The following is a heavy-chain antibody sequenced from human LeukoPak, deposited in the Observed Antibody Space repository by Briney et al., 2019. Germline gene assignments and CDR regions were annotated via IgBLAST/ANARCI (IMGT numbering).Heavy chain of an antibody. J-gene: IGHJ3*02. CDR3: ASGRTYCGGDCQNDAFDI. D-gene: IGHD2-21*02. V-gene: IGHV5-51*01. Sequence: GESLLISCKGSGYCFTSYWIGWVRELGGKGLGWMGIIYPGASDTRSSPSIQGQVTISADKSISTAYLQWSSLNASDTAMYYCASGRTYCGGDCQNDAFDIWGQGTMVTVSS. CDR1: GYCFTSYW. CDR2: IYPGASDT.